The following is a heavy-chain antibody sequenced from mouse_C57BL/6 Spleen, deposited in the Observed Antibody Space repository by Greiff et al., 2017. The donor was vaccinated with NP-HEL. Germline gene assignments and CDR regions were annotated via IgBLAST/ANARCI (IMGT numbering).Heavy chain of an antibody. J-gene: IGHJ2*01. V-gene: IGHV2-9-1*01. Sequence: VQGVESGPGLVAPSQSLSITCTVSGFSLTSYAISWVRQPPGKGLEWLGVIWTGGGTNSNSALKSRLSISKDNSKMQVFLKMNSLQTDDTARYYCARGPNGGDYWGQGTTLTVSS. CDR2: IWTGGGT. D-gene: IGHD1-1*01. CDR3: ARGPNGGDY. CDR1: GFSLTSYA.